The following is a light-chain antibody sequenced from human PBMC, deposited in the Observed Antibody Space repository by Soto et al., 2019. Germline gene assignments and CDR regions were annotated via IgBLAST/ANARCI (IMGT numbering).Light chain of an antibody. Sequence: DIQMTQSPSSLSASVGDRVTITCLSSQSISSYLNWYQQKPGKAPKLLIYAASSLQSGVPSRFSGSGSVTDFTLTISSLQPEDFATYYCQQSYSTPRTFGQGTKLEIK. CDR1: QSISSY. CDR3: QQSYSTPRT. J-gene: IGKJ2*01. CDR2: AAS. V-gene: IGKV1-39*01.